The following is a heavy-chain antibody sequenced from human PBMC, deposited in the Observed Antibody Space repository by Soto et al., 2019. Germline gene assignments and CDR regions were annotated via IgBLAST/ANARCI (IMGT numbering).Heavy chain of an antibody. V-gene: IGHV3-9*01. CDR1: GFTFDDYA. CDR3: TKARLWGGDGYNSYYYNAMDV. J-gene: IGHJ6*02. D-gene: IGHD3-16*01. CDR2: IRWNSGRI. Sequence: EMRLVESGGGLVQPGMSLRLSCAASGFTFDDYAMYWVRQVPGKGLEWVSGIRWNSGRIGYADSVKGRFTISRDNAKNSLYLQMNSLRPEDTALYYCTKARLWGGDGYNSYYYNAMDVWGQGTTVTVSS.